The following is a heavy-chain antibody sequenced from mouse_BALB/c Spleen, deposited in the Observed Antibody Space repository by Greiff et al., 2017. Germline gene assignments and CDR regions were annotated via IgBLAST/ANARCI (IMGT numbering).Heavy chain of an antibody. CDR1: GYTFTDYN. V-gene: IGHV1-18*01. CDR2: INPNSDST. J-gene: IGHJ2*01. CDR3: ARRAYGNYVDY. Sequence: EVQLQQFGAELVKPGASVKISCKASGYTFTDYNMDWGKQSHGKSLGWIGDINPNSDSTSYNKKFKGKATLTVDKSSSTAYMELRSLTSEDTAVYYCARRAYGNYVDYWGQGTTLTVSS. D-gene: IGHD2-1*01.